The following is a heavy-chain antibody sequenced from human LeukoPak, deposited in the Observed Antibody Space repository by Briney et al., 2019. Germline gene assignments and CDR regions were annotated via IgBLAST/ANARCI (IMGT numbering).Heavy chain of an antibody. J-gene: IGHJ4*02. V-gene: IGHV1-69*04. CDR3: AREGRRDYDFWSGYYTDY. CDR2: IIPILGIA. Sequence: SVKVSCKASGGTFSSYTISWVRQAPGQGLEWMGRIIPILGIANYAQKFQGRVTITADKSTSTAYMELGSLRSEDTAVYYCAREGRRDYDFWSGYYTDYWGQGTLVTVSS. D-gene: IGHD3-3*01. CDR1: GGTFSSYT.